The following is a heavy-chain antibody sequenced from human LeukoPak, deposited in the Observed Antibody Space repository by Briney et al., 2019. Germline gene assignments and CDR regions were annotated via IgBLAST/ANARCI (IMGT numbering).Heavy chain of an antibody. CDR2: ISSSGSAI. Sequence: GRSLRLSCAASGFPLSSYSINWVRPAPGKGLEWVSYISSSGSAIYYVDSVKGRFTVSRDNAKNSLFLQMNSPRAEDTAVYYCVRVKGSYFDYWGQGALVTVSS. D-gene: IGHD2-15*01. J-gene: IGHJ4*02. V-gene: IGHV3-48*01. CDR1: GFPLSSYS. CDR3: VRVKGSYFDY.